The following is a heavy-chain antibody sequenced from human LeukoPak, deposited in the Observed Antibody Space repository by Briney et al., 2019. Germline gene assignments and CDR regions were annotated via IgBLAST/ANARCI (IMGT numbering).Heavy chain of an antibody. V-gene: IGHV3-33*01. CDR3: VRDEGGWYPLYYFDY. Sequence: GGSLRLSCAASGFTFSSYGMHWVRQAPGKGLEWVAVIWYDGSNKYYADSVKGRFTISRDNSKNTLYLQMNSLRAEDTAVYYCVRDEGGWYPLYYFDYWGQGTLVTVSS. D-gene: IGHD6-19*01. J-gene: IGHJ4*02. CDR2: IWYDGSNK. CDR1: GFTFSSYG.